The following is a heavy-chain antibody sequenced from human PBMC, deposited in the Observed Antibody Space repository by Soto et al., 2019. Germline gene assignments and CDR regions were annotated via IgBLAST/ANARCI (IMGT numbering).Heavy chain of an antibody. Sequence: GGSLRLSCAASGFTVSSNYMSWVRQAPGKGLEWVSVIYSGGSTYYADSVKGRFTISRDNSKNTLYLQMNSLRAEDTAVYYCARDHCSSTSCMEAGDAFDIWGQGTMVTVS. J-gene: IGHJ3*02. D-gene: IGHD2-2*01. CDR2: IYSGGST. CDR1: GFTVSSNY. CDR3: ARDHCSSTSCMEAGDAFDI. V-gene: IGHV3-66*01.